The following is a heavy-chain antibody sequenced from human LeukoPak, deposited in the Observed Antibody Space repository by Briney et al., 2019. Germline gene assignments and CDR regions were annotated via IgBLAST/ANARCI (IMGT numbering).Heavy chain of an antibody. J-gene: IGHJ3*02. CDR2: ISGSGGST. CDR1: GFTFSSYA. V-gene: IGHV3-23*01. D-gene: IGHD3-9*01. Sequence: GGSLRLSCAASGFTFSSYAMSWVRQAPGKGLEWVSAISGSGGSTYYADSVKGRFTISRVNSKNTLYLQMNSLRAEDTAVYYCAKDYDILTGLLAFDIWGQGTMVTVSS. CDR3: AKDYDILTGLLAFDI.